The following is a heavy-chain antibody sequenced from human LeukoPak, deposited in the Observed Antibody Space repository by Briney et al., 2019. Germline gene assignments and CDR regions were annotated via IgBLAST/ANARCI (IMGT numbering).Heavy chain of an antibody. CDR3: AKDRVVAATIYYYYGMDV. J-gene: IGHJ6*02. CDR2: IIPILGIA. D-gene: IGHD2-15*01. Sequence: SVKVSCKASGGTFSSYAISWVRQAPGQGLEWMGRIIPILGIANYAQKFQGRVTITADKSTSTAYMELSSLRSKDTAVYYCAKDRVVAATIYYYYGMDVWGQGTTVTVSS. CDR1: GGTFSSYA. V-gene: IGHV1-69*04.